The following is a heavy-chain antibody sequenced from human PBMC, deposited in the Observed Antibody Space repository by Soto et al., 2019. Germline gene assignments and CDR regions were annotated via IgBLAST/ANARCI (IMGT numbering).Heavy chain of an antibody. V-gene: IGHV3-30*18. Sequence: QVQLVESGGGVVQPGRSLRLSCAASGFTFSSYGMHWVRQAPGKGLEWVAVISYDGSNKYYADSVKGRFTISRDNSKNXLXRQMNSLRAEDTAVYYCAKNEATVTTWDYYYYGMDVWGQGTTVTVSS. CDR2: ISYDGSNK. D-gene: IGHD4-4*01. CDR1: GFTFSSYG. CDR3: AKNEATVTTWDYYYYGMDV. J-gene: IGHJ6*02.